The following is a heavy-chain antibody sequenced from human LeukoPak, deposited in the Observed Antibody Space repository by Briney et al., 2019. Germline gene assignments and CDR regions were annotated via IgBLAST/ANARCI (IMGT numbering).Heavy chain of an antibody. J-gene: IGHJ6*02. D-gene: IGHD3-10*01. Sequence: GGSLRLSCAASGFTFSSYSMNWDRQAPGKGLEWVSSISSSSSYIYYADSVKGRFTISRDNAKNSLYLQMNSLRAEDTAVYYCAKSGMIRGAMDVWGQGTTVTVSS. CDR3: AKSGMIRGAMDV. CDR2: ISSSSSYI. CDR1: GFTFSSYS. V-gene: IGHV3-21*04.